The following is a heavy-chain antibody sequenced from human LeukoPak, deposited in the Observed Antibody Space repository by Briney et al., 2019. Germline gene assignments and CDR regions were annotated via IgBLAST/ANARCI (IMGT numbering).Heavy chain of an antibody. Sequence: GGSLRLSCEASGFMFNSFWMHWVRQGPGKGLVRVARIKTDGSESSYADFVRGRFIISRDNARNTLFLQMDSLRDDDTAVYFCARDVGPYGGSPGGDWGLGTLVTVSS. CDR1: GFMFNSFW. D-gene: IGHD1-26*01. CDR2: IKTDGSES. CDR3: ARDVGPYGGSPGGD. J-gene: IGHJ4*02. V-gene: IGHV3-74*01.